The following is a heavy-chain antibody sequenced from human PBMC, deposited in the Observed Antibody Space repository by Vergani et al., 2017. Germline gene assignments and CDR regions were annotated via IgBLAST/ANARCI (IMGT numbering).Heavy chain of an antibody. CDR3: ATKSCGTPGCQIGYFRE. CDR2: TWYDGNNK. V-gene: IGHV3-33*01. Sequence: QVQLVESGGGVVQPGRSLRLSCAASGFTFNQYGMHWVRQAPGKRLEWVAVTWYDGNNKQYADSVKGRFTISRDNSKSTMYLQMNSLRTEDTAVYYCATKSCGTPGCQIGYFREWGQGTLVTVSS. CDR1: GFTFNQYG. J-gene: IGHJ1*01. D-gene: IGHD1-1*01.